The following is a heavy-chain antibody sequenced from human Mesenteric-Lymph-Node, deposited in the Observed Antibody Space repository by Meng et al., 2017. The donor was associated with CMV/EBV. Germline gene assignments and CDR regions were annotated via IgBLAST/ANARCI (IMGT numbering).Heavy chain of an antibody. D-gene: IGHD3-10*01. CDR2: IWYDGSNK. CDR3: AKTGYHYGSGLTDWFDP. Sequence: GESLKISCAASGFTFSSYGMHWVRQAPGKGLEWVAVIWYDGSNKYYADSVKGRFTISRDNSKNTLYLQMNSLRAEDTAAYYCAKTGYHYGSGLTDWFDPWGQGTLVTVSS. CDR1: GFTFSSYG. V-gene: IGHV3-33*06. J-gene: IGHJ5*02.